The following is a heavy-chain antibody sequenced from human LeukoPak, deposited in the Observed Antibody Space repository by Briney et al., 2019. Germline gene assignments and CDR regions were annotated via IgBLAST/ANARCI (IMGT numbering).Heavy chain of an antibody. CDR1: GGSISSSSYY. CDR3: ARAEQQLARVDY. CDR2: IYYTGST. V-gene: IGHV4-39*07. J-gene: IGHJ4*02. Sequence: SETLSLTCTVSGGSISSSSYYWGWIRQSPGKGLEWFGSIYYTGSTYYNPSLKSRVTISVDTSKNQFSLKLNSVTAADTAVFYCARAEQQLARVDYWGQGTLVTVSS. D-gene: IGHD6-13*01.